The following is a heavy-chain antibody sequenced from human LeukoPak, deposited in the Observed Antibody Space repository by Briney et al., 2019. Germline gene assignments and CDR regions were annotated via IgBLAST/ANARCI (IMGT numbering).Heavy chain of an antibody. CDR2: ISGSGGST. CDR3: AKDGGLTTGC. J-gene: IGHJ4*02. D-gene: IGHD3-16*01. CDR1: GFTFSDYY. V-gene: IGHV3-23*01. Sequence: GGSLRLSCAASGFTFSDYYMSWIRQAPGEGLEWVSAISGSGGSTYYADSVKGRFTISRDNSKNTLYLQMNSLRAEDTAVYYCAKDGGLTTGCWGQGTLVTVSS.